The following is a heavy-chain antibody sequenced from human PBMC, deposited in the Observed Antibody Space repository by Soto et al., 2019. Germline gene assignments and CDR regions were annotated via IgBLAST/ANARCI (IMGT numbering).Heavy chain of an antibody. CDR2: FDPEDGET. D-gene: IGHD6-13*01. CDR1: GYTLTELS. Sequence: ASVKVSCKVSGYTLTELSMHWVRQAPGKGLEWMGGFDPEDGETIYAQKFQGRVTMTEDTSTDTAYMELSSLRSEDTAVYYCAKGTQRYSSSWYREYYYYGMDVWGKGTTGTSPQ. J-gene: IGHJ6*04. V-gene: IGHV1-24*01. CDR3: AKGTQRYSSSWYREYYYYGMDV.